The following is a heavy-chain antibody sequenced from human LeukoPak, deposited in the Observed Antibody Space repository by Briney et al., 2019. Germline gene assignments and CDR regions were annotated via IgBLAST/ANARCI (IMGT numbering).Heavy chain of an antibody. V-gene: IGHV1-69*13. CDR3: ARQTWEYCSSTSCLWGYYYYYMDV. J-gene: IGHJ6*03. Sequence: SVKVSCKASGGTFSSYAISWVRQAPGQGLEWMGGIIPILGTANYAQKFQGRVTITADESTSTAYMELSSLRSEDTAVYYCARQTWEYCSSTSCLWGYYYYYMDVWGKGTTVTVSS. CDR1: GGTFSSYA. CDR2: IIPILGTA. D-gene: IGHD2-2*01.